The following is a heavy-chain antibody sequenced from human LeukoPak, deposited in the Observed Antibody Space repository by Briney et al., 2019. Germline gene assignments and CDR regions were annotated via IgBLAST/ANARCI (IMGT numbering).Heavy chain of an antibody. CDR3: ARGPVITMIVVVIRDAFDI. Sequence: SETLSLTCTVSGGSISSSSYYWGWIRQPPGKGLEWIGSIYYSGSTYYNPSLKSRVTISVDTSKNQFSLKLSSVTAADTAVYYCARGPVITMIVVVIRDAFDIWGQGTMVTVSS. J-gene: IGHJ3*02. CDR2: IYYSGST. V-gene: IGHV4-39*01. D-gene: IGHD3-22*01. CDR1: GGSISSSSYY.